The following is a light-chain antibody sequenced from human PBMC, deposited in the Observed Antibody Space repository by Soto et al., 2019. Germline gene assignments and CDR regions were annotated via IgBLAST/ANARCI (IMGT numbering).Light chain of an antibody. CDR3: QQYDYWLSLT. CDR2: GAS. V-gene: IGKV3-15*01. J-gene: IGKJ4*01. CDR1: ETVATN. Sequence: VMTQSPATLSVSPGERATLSCWASETVATNLAWYQQKPGQAPRLLISGASTRAAGISDRFSGSGSGTEFTLTISSLQSEDFGVYYCQQYDYWLSLTFGGGTKVDIK.